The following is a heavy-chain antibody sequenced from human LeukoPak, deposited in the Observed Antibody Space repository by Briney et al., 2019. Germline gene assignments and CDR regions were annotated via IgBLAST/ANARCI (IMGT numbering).Heavy chain of an antibody. Sequence: SETLSLTCTVSGGSISSSSYYWGWIRRPPGKGLEWIGSIYYSGSTYYNPSLKSRVTISVDTSKNQFPLKLSSVTAADTAVYYCSQKDDAFDIWGQGTMVTVSS. V-gene: IGHV4-39*01. CDR2: IYYSGST. J-gene: IGHJ3*02. CDR1: GGSISSSSYY. CDR3: SQKDDAFDI.